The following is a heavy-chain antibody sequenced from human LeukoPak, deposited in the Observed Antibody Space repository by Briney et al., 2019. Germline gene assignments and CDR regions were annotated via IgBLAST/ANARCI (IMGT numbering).Heavy chain of an antibody. Sequence: PGGSLRLSCAASGFTFSSYSMTWVRQAPGKGLEWVSTIRSNGGDTYYADSVWGRFTISRDNSQNTLYLEMNNLRAEDTAVYYCAKGGYTTCFDPWGQGTLVTVSS. J-gene: IGHJ5*02. CDR3: AKGGYTTCFDP. D-gene: IGHD2-15*01. V-gene: IGHV3-23*01. CDR1: GFTFSSYS. CDR2: IRSNGGDT.